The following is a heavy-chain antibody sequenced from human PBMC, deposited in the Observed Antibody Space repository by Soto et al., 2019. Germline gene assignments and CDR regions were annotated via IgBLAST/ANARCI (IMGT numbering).Heavy chain of an antibody. D-gene: IGHD2-15*01. Sequence: QVQLQESGPGLVKPSETLSLTCTVSGGSISPYYWSWIRQPPGKGLECIGYIYFGGTTKYNPSLKSRVTMSVDTSKNQFSLKLTSVTAADTAVYYCARLGGFFQALDSWGQGTLVTVSS. CDR1: GGSISPYY. V-gene: IGHV4-59*08. J-gene: IGHJ5*01. CDR2: IYFGGTT. CDR3: ARLGGFFQALDS.